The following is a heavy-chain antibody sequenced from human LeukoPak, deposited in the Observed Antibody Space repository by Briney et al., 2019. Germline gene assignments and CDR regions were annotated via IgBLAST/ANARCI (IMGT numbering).Heavy chain of an antibody. V-gene: IGHV1-2*02. CDR2: INPNSGGT. CDR3: ARDQGGNRFFDY. J-gene: IGHJ4*02. D-gene: IGHD4-23*01. Sequence: ASVKDSCKASGYTFTGYYMHWVRQAPGQGLEWMGWINPNSGGTNYAQKFQGRVTMTRDTSISTAYMELSRLRSDDTAVYYCARDQGGNRFFDYWGQGTLVTVSS. CDR1: GYTFTGYY.